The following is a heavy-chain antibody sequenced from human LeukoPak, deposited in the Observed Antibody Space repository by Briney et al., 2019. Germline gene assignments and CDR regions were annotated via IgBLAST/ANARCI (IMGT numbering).Heavy chain of an antibody. Sequence: SETLSLTCAVYGGSFSGYYWSWIRQPPGKGLEWIGEINHSGSTNYNPSLKSRVTISVDTSKNQFSLKRSSVTAADTALYYRARFNRRGRYFNPWHQGTPVTVSS. CDR3: ARFNRRGRYFNP. V-gene: IGHV4-34*01. D-gene: IGHD6-19*01. J-gene: IGHJ5*02. CDR1: GGSFSGYY. CDR2: INHSGST.